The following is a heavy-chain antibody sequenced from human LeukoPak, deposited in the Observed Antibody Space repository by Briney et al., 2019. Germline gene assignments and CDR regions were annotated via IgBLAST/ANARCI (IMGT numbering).Heavy chain of an antibody. D-gene: IGHD2-15*01. CDR2: IYTSGST. J-gene: IGHJ3*02. CDR1: GGSISSGSYY. V-gene: IGHV4-61*02. CDR3: ARDSPIVVVVAATDAFDI. Sequence: SQTLSLTCTVSGGSISSGSYYWSWTRQPAGKGLEWIGRIYTSGSTNYNPSLKSRVTISVDTSENPFSLKLSSVTAADTAVYYCARDSPIVVVVAATDAFDIWGQGTMVTVSA.